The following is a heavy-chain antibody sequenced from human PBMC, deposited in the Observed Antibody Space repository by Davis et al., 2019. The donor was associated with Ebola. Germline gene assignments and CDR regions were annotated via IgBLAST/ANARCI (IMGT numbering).Heavy chain of an antibody. J-gene: IGHJ5*01. CDR1: GFTFVDDA. CDR3: ARVNAMTGYSRFDS. Sequence: GGPLRPSCPAPGFTFVDDAMHWVRQAQGKGLEWVPGISWNSGSIGYADSVKGRFTISRDNAKNSLYLQMNSLRAEDTAFYHCARVNAMTGYSRFDSWGQGTLVTVSS. D-gene: IGHD3-9*01. CDR2: ISWNSGSI. V-gene: IGHV3-9*01.